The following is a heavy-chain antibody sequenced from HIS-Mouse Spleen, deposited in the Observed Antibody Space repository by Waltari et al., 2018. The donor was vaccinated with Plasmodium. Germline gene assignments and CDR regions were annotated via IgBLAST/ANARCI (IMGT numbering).Heavy chain of an antibody. CDR3: ARLRYSYGYFDY. CDR2: IYYSGST. CDR1: GGSIRSYY. J-gene: IGHJ4*02. D-gene: IGHD5-18*01. V-gene: IGHV4-59*08. Sequence: QVQLRESGPGLVKPSETLSLTCTVPGGSIRSYYWSWTRQPPGKGLEWIGYIYYSGSTNYNPSLKSRVTISVDTSKNQFSLKLSSVTAADTAVYYCARLRYSYGYFDYWGQGTLVTISS.